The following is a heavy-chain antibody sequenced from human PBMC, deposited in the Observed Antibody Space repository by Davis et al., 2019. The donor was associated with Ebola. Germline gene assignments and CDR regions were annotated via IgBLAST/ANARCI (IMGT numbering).Heavy chain of an antibody. CDR2: MNPNSGNT. J-gene: IGHJ4*02. CDR1: GYTFTSYD. CDR3: AKLYLWFGELDFDS. Sequence: ASVKVSCKASGYTFTSYDINWVRQAPGQGLEWMGWMNPNSGNTGYAQKFQGRVTMTRNTSISTAYMELSSLRSEDTAVYYCAKLYLWFGELDFDSWGQGTLVTVSS. D-gene: IGHD3-10*01. V-gene: IGHV1-8*01.